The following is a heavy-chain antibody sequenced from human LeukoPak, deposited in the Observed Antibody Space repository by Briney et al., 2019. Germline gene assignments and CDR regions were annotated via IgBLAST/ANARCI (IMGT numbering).Heavy chain of an antibody. J-gene: IGHJ5*02. CDR1: GRSFSGYY. CDR2: INHSGST. CDR3: ARTYYYDSSGYYNWFDP. D-gene: IGHD3-22*01. V-gene: IGHV4-34*01. Sequence: SETLSLTCGVYGRSFSGYYWSWIRQPPGKGLEWIGEINHSGSTNYNPSLKSRVTISVDTSKNQFSLKLSSVTAADTAVYYCARTYYYDSSGYYNWFDPWGQGTLVTVSS.